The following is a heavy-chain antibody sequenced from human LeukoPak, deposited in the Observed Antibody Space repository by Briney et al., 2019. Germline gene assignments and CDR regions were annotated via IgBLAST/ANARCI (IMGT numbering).Heavy chain of an antibody. CDR1: GNYW. CDR3: ARGIVVSPAAPYTWFDP. CDR2: INSDGSWT. J-gene: IGHJ5*02. D-gene: IGHD2-2*01. V-gene: IGHV3-74*01. Sequence: GGSLRLSCVASGNYWMHWVRQAPGEGLVWVSHINSDGSWTSYADSVKGRFTISKDNAKNTVYLQMNSLRAEDTAVYYCARGIVVSPAAPYTWFDPWGQGTLVTVSS.